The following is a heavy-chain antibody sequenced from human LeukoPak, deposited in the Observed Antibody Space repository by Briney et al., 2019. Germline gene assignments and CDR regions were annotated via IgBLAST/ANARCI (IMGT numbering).Heavy chain of an antibody. V-gene: IGHV1-18*04. CDR1: GYTFTSYG. CDR2: ISAYNGHT. D-gene: IGHD6-19*01. Sequence: RASVKVSCKASGYTFTSYGFSWVRQAPGQGLEGMGWISAYNGHTNYAQKFQGRVTMTTDTSTSTGYMELRSLRSDDTAVYYCARDKDLGAVAGTFDYWGQGTLVTVSS. J-gene: IGHJ4*02. CDR3: ARDKDLGAVAGTFDY.